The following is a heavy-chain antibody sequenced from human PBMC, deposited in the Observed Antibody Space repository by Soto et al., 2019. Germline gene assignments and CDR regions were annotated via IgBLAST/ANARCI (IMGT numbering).Heavy chain of an antibody. V-gene: IGHV4-31*03. Sequence: PSETLSLTCTVSGGPISSGGYYWSWIRQHPGKGLEWIGYIYYSGSTYYNPSLKSRVTISVDTSKNQFSLKLSSVTAADTAVYYCARDKGPPASDYHYGSGSQYGMDVWGQGTTVTVSS. CDR3: ARDKGPPASDYHYGSGSQYGMDV. CDR1: GGPISSGGYY. D-gene: IGHD3-10*01. CDR2: IYYSGST. J-gene: IGHJ6*02.